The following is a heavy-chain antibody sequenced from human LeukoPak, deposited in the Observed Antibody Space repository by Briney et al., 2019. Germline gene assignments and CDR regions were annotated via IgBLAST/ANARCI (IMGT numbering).Heavy chain of an antibody. D-gene: IGHD3-10*01. CDR3: AKDKFDGSGSYYSDY. CDR1: GFTFDA. CDR2: ISWDGGRT. J-gene: IGHJ4*02. V-gene: IGHV3-43D*03. Sequence: GGSLRLSCAASGFTFDAMHWVRQAPGKGLEWVSLISWDGGRTYYADSVKGRFTISRDNSKNSLYLQMNSLRAEDTALYYCAKDKFDGSGSYYSDYWGQGTLVTVSS.